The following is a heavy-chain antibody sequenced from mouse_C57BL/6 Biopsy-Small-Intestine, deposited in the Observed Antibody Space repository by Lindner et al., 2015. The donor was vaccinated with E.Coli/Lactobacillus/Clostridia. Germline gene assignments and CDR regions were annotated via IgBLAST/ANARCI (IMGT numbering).Heavy chain of an antibody. CDR3: ARRLPAAMDY. J-gene: IGHJ4*01. D-gene: IGHD2-2*01. CDR1: GYTFAGYW. Sequence: VQLQESGAELRKPGASVRLSCRTTGYTFAGYWIVWIKQRPGHGLEWVGEIVPGSGGTNYNEKFKGKATLTADKSSSTAYMQLSSLTSEDSAVYFCARRLPAAMDYWGQGTSVTVSS. CDR2: IVPGSGGT. V-gene: IGHV1-9*01.